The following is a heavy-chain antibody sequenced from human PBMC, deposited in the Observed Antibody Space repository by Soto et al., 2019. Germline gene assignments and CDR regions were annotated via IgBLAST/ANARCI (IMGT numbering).Heavy chain of an antibody. V-gene: IGHV4-61*05. CDR1: GGSISSGSYY. D-gene: IGHD3-16*01. CDR3: ARGGHYDGVSYHPVGFDY. J-gene: IGHJ4*02. CDR2: IYYSGST. Sequence: SETLSLTCSVSGGSISSGSYYWGWIRQPPGKGLEWIGYIYYSGSTNYNPSLKSRFTISRDNAQNTLFLQMNSLSAEDTAVYYCARGGHYDGVSYHPVGFDYWGQGTQVTVSS.